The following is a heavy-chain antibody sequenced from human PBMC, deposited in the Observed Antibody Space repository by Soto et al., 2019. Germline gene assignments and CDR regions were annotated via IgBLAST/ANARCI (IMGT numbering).Heavy chain of an antibody. CDR1: GYGFTTCG. V-gene: IGHV1-18*01. D-gene: IGHD1-1*01. CDR2: ISAHNGNT. CDR3: ARGRYGDY. J-gene: IGHJ4*02. Sequence: QVHLVQSGAEVKKRGASVKVSCKGSGYGFTTCGVTWVRQAPGQGLEWMAWISAHNGNTNYAQKLQGRVTVTRDTSTSTAYMELRSLRSDDTAVYYCARGRYGDYWGQGALVTVSS.